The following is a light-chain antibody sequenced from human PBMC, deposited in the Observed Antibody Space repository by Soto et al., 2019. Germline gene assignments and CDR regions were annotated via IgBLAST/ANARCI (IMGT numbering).Light chain of an antibody. CDR1: QSIGSW. J-gene: IGKJ5*01. V-gene: IGKV1-5*01. CDR2: DAS. CDR3: QKYNSY. Sequence: DFQMTQSPSTLSASVGDKVTMTCRASQSIGSWLAWYQQKTGKAPKVLIYDASSLESGVPSRFSGSGSGTEFALTISSLQPDDFAPYYCQKYNSYFGQGTRLEIK.